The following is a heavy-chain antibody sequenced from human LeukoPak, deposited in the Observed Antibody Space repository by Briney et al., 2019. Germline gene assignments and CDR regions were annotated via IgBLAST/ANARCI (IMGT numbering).Heavy chain of an antibody. Sequence: SETLSLTCTVSGDSISSGGHYWNWLRQRPGKGLEWIGYIFHTGSTYYNPSLKSRVTISVDTSKNQFSLKLSSVTAVDTAVYYCARSPGIWNEYGRLEYWGQGALVTVSS. V-gene: IGHV4-31*03. CDR2: IFHTGST. D-gene: IGHD1-1*01. J-gene: IGHJ4*02. CDR3: ARSPGIWNEYGRLEY. CDR1: GDSISSGGHY.